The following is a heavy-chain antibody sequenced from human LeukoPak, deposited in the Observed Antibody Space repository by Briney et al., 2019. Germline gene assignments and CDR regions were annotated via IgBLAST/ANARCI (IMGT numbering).Heavy chain of an antibody. Sequence: GGSLRLSCAASRFTFSSYSMNWVRQAPGKGLEWVSYISSSSSTIYYADSVKGRFTISRDNAKNSLYLQMNSLRAEDTAVYYCALRPSAMTHDYWGQGTLVTVSS. J-gene: IGHJ4*02. CDR1: RFTFSSYS. V-gene: IGHV3-48*01. CDR2: ISSSSSTI. D-gene: IGHD2-2*01. CDR3: ALRPSAMTHDY.